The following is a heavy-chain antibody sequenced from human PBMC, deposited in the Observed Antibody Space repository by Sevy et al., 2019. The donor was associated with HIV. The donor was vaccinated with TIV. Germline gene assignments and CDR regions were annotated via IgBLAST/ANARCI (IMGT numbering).Heavy chain of an antibody. CDR2: ISSNGGST. V-gene: IGHV3-64D*06. D-gene: IGHD3-3*01. J-gene: IGHJ6*02. Sequence: GGSLRLSCSASGFTFSSYAMHWVRQAPGKGLEYVSAISSNGGSTYYADSVKGRFTISRDNSKNTLYLQMSGLRAEDTAVYYCVKDRERITIFGVVIMGGMDVWGQGTTVTVSS. CDR3: VKDRERITIFGVVIMGGMDV. CDR1: GFTFSSYA.